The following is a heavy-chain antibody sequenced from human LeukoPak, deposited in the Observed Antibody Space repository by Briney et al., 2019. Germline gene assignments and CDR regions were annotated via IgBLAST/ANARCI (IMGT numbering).Heavy chain of an antibody. Sequence: GGSLRLSCAASGFTLSSYTMNWVRQAPGKGLEWVSSITSSSSYIYYADSVKGRFTISRDNAKNSLYLQMNSLRAEDTAVYYCARVRSNYGDYSWGQGTLVTVSS. CDR3: ARVRSNYGDYS. CDR2: ITSSSSYI. CDR1: GFTLSSYT. J-gene: IGHJ4*02. D-gene: IGHD4-17*01. V-gene: IGHV3-21*01.